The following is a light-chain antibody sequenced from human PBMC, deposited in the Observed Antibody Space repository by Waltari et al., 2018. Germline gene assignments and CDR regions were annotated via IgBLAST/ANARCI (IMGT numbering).Light chain of an antibody. CDR1: SSDVGGYSF. CDR2: DVS. CDR3: STYTTSSALL. Sequence: QSALTQPASVSGSPGQSIPISCTGTSSDVGGYSFVSWYQQHPGQAPKLMIYDVSKRPSGISNRFSGSKSGNTASLTISGLQTEDEADYFCSTYTTSSALLFGGGTRLTVL. J-gene: IGLJ3*02. V-gene: IGLV2-14*03.